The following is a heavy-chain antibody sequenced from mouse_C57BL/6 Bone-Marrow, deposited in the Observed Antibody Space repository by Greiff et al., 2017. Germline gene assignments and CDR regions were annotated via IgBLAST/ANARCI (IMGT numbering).Heavy chain of an antibody. Sequence: VQLQQSGAELARPGASVKLSCKASGYTFTSYGISWVKQRTGQGLEWIGEIYTRSGNIYYNETFKGKATLTGDKSSSTAYMELRSLTSEDSAVYFCARWVRQGYYAIDSWGPGTSVTVSS. CDR3: ARWVRQGYYAIDS. V-gene: IGHV1-81*01. J-gene: IGHJ4*01. CDR1: GYTFTSYG. CDR2: IYTRSGNI. D-gene: IGHD2-14*01.